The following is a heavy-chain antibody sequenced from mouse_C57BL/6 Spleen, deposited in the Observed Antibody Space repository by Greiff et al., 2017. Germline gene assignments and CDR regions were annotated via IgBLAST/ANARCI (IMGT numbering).Heavy chain of an antibody. D-gene: IGHD2-1*01. Sequence: QVQLQQPGAELVKPGASVKMSCKASGYTFTSYWINWVKQRPGQGLEWIGDIYPGSGSTNYNEKFKSKATLTVDTSSSTAYMQRSSLTSEDSAFYYCARDDGNYDYWGQGTTLTVSS. CDR2: IYPGSGST. CDR3: ARDDGNYDY. V-gene: IGHV1-55*01. CDR1: GYTFTSYW. J-gene: IGHJ2*01.